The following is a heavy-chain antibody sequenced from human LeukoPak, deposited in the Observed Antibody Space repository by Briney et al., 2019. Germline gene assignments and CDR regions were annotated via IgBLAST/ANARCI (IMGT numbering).Heavy chain of an antibody. D-gene: IGHD3-10*01. J-gene: IGHJ4*02. CDR2: IYYSGST. V-gene: IGHV4-39*07. CDR3: ARETYYYGSGSSMGQDY. CDR1: GGSISSSSYY. Sequence: PSETLSLTCTVSGGSISSSSYYWGWIRQPPGKGLEWIGSIYYSGSTYYNPSLKSRVTISVDTSKNQFSLKLSSVTAADTAVYYCARETYYYGSGSSMGQDYWGQGTLVTVSS.